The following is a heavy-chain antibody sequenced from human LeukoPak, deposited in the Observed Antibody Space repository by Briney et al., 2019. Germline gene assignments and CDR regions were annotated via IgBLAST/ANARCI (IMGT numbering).Heavy chain of an antibody. V-gene: IGHV3-7*01. CDR1: GFTFSSYW. Sequence: PGGSLRLSCAASGFTFSSYWMSWVRQAPGKGLEWVANIKQDGSEKYCVDSVKGRFTISRDNAKNSLYLQMNSLRAEDTAVYYCAREYYDNQFDYWGQGTLVTVSS. CDR2: IKQDGSEK. J-gene: IGHJ4*02. D-gene: IGHD3-22*01. CDR3: AREYYDNQFDY.